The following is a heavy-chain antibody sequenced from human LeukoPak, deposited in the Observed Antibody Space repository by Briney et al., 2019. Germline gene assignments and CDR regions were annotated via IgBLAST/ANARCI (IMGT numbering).Heavy chain of an antibody. Sequence: SETLSLTCTVSGGSISSSSYYWGWLRQPPGKGLEWIGCIYYSGSTYYNPSLKSRVTISVDTSKNQFSLKLSSVTAADTAVYYCARVQLWAQYYFDYWRQGTLVTVSS. D-gene: IGHD5-18*01. J-gene: IGHJ4*02. CDR2: IYYSGST. V-gene: IGHV4-39*01. CDR3: ARVQLWAQYYFDY. CDR1: GGSISSSSYY.